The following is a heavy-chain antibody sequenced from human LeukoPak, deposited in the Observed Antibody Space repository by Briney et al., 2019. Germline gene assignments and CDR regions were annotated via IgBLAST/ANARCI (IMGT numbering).Heavy chain of an antibody. CDR3: ARGGVRGEKYGVVDW. CDR2: IKHDGSDK. CDR1: GFTLSDYW. V-gene: IGHV3-7*01. Sequence: PGGSLRLSCVTSGFTLSDYWMNWFRQAPGKGLEWVANIKHDGSDKYYVDSVKGRFAISRDNVKNSLYLQMNSLRVEDTAVYYCARGGVRGEKYGVVDWGGKGTMATFSS. J-gene: IGHJ3*01. D-gene: IGHD3-3*01.